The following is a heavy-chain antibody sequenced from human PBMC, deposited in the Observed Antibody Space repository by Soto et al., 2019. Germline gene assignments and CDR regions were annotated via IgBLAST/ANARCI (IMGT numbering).Heavy chain of an antibody. CDR1: VGTFSSYA. J-gene: IGHJ4*02. Sequence: SVKVSCKASVGTFSSYAISWVRQDPGQGLEWMGGIIPIFGTANYAQKFQGRVTITADESTSTAYMELSSLGSEDTAVYYCARDQRATVRGLGYWGQGTLVTVSS. V-gene: IGHV1-69*13. CDR3: ARDQRATVRGLGY. CDR2: IIPIFGTA. D-gene: IGHD1-26*01.